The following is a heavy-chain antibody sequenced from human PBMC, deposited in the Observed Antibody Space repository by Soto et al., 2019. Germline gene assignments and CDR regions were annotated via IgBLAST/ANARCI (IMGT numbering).Heavy chain of an antibody. V-gene: IGHV6-1*01. CDR2: TYYRSKWYN. CDR3: ARDRGSQQLDLYYFDY. D-gene: IGHD6-13*01. Sequence: QVQLQQSGPGLVKPSQSLSLTCAISGDSVSSNSAAWNWIRQSPSRGLEWLGRTYYRSKWYNDYAVSVTSRITINPDTSKNQFSLQLNSVTPADTAVYYCARDRGSQQLDLYYFDYWGHGTLVTVSS. J-gene: IGHJ4*01. CDR1: GDSVSSNSAA.